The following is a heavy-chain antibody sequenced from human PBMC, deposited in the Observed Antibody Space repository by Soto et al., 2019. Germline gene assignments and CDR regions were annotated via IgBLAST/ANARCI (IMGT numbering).Heavy chain of an antibody. J-gene: IGHJ6*02. D-gene: IGHD6-19*01. Sequence: EVQLVESGGGLVQPGGSLRLSCAASGFTFSSYDMHWVRQATGKGLEWVSAIGTAGDTYYPGSVKGRFTISRENATNSLYLQMNSLRAEDTAVYYCAREAVATLNYYYYGMDVWGQGTTVTVSS. CDR1: GFTFSSYD. CDR2: IGTAGDT. CDR3: AREAVATLNYYYYGMDV. V-gene: IGHV3-13*01.